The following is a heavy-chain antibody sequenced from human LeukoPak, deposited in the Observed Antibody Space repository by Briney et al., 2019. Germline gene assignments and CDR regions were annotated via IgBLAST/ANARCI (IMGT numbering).Heavy chain of an antibody. CDR1: GGSISSYY. Sequence: PSETLSLTCTVSGGSISSYYWSWIRQPPGKGLEWIGYIYYSGSTNYNPSLKSRVTISVDTSKNQFSLKLSSVTAADTAVYYCARALTMVRGMGWFDPWGQGTLVTVSS. D-gene: IGHD3-10*01. J-gene: IGHJ5*02. CDR3: ARALTMVRGMGWFDP. CDR2: IYYSGST. V-gene: IGHV4-59*01.